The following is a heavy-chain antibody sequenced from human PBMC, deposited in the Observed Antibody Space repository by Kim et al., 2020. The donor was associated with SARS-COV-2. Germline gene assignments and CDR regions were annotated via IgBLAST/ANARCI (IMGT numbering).Heavy chain of an antibody. CDR1: GFTFSSYS. D-gene: IGHD6-19*01. CDR3: ARGFGYSSQDYFDY. J-gene: IGHJ4*02. V-gene: IGHV3-48*02. Sequence: GGSLRLSCAASGFTFSSYSMNWVRQAPGKGLEWVSYISSSSSTIYYADSVKGRFTISRDNAKNSLYLQMNSLRDEDTAVYYCARGFGYSSQDYFDYWGQGTLVTVSS. CDR2: ISSSSSTI.